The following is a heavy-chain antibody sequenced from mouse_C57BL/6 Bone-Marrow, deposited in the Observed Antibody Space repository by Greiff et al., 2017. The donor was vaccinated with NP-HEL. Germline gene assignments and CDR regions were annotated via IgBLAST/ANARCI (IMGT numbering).Heavy chain of an antibody. CDR2: ISNLAYSI. D-gene: IGHD1-1*01. Sequence: DVQLVESGGGLVQPGGSLKLSCAASGFTFSDYGMAWVRQAPRKGPEWVAFISNLAYSIYYADTVTGRFTISRENAKNTLYLEMSSLRSEDTAMYYCARRGITSYAMDYWGQGTSVTVSS. CDR3: ARRGITSYAMDY. V-gene: IGHV5-15*04. J-gene: IGHJ4*01. CDR1: GFTFSDYG.